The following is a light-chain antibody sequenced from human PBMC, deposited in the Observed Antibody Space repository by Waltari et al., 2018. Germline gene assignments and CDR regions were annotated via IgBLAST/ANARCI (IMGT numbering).Light chain of an antibody. CDR2: AAS. CDR3: QQYYSYPYT. J-gene: IGKJ2*01. CDR1: QGISSY. V-gene: IGKV1-8*01. Sequence: AIRITQSPSSLSASTGDRVTITCGASQGISSYLAWYQQKPGKAPKLLIYAASTLQSGVPSRFSGSGSGTDFTLTISCQQSEDFATYYCQQYYSYPYTFGQGTKLEIK.